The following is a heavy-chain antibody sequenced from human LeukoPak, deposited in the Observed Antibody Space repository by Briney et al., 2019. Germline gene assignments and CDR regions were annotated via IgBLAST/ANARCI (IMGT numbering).Heavy chain of an antibody. Sequence: GGSLRLSCAASGFTFSSYSMNWVRQAPGKGLEWVSSISSSSSYIYYADSVKGRFTISRDNAKNSLYLQMNSLRAEDTAVYYCARTALAGNNWFDPWSKGTLVTVSA. CDR3: ARTALAGNNWFDP. CDR2: ISSSSSYI. CDR1: GFTFSSYS. V-gene: IGHV3-21*01. J-gene: IGHJ5*02. D-gene: IGHD6-19*01.